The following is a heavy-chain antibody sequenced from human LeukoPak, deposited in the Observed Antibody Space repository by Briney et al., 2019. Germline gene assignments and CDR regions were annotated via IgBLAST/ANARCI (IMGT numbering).Heavy chain of an antibody. CDR2: MNPNSGNT. V-gene: IGHV1-8*01. D-gene: IGHD1-7*01. Sequence: ASVKVSCKASGYTFTSYDINWVRQATGQGPEWMGWMNPNSGNTGYAQKFQGRVTMTRNTSISTAYMELSSLRSEDTAVYYCARGRLELLKRWFDPWGQGTLVTVSS. CDR1: GYTFTSYD. CDR3: ARGRLELLKRWFDP. J-gene: IGHJ5*02.